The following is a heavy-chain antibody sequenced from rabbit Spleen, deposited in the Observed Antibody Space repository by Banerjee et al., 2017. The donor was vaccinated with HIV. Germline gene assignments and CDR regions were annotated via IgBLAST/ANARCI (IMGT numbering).Heavy chain of an antibody. Sequence: QQQLEESGGGLVKPGGSLTLTCTASGFDINSHVIEWVRQAPGKGLEWIAWIIAGSGSTYYAGGGKGRFPFPKPRSPRVPLKMPSLTAADPPPFFCPRDGGYPSLDLWAQGTLVTAS. D-gene: IGHD3-1*01. V-gene: IGHV1S45*01. CDR1: GFDINSHV. J-gene: IGHJ6*01. CDR3: PRDGGYPSLDL. CDR2: IIAGSGST.